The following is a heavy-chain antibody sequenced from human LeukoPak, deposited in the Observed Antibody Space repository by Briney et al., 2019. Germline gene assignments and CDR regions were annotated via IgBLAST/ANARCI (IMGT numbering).Heavy chain of an antibody. D-gene: IGHD3-22*01. J-gene: IGHJ4*02. CDR1: GFTVDSNY. Sequence: QAGGSLRLSCAASGFTVDSNYLSWVRQAPGKGLEWVSTIYTGGNTYYAASVKGRFTISRDFSKNTVFLHMNSLRAEDTAMYYCARGDDSGYYDYFDYWGQGALVIVSS. V-gene: IGHV3-53*01. CDR2: IYTGGNT. CDR3: ARGDDSGYYDYFDY.